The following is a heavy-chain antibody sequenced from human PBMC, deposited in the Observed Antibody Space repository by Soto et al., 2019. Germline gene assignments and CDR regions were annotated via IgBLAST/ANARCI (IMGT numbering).Heavy chain of an antibody. V-gene: IGHV5-51*01. J-gene: IGHJ3*01. Sequence: GESLKISCQGSGYRFTTYWIGWVRQMPGKGLEWMGIIYPTDSDTRYRPSFQGQVTISADKSISTAYLQWRSLTASDSAIYYCVRKRSYQYGDAFDVWGQGTKVTVSS. CDR1: GYRFTTYW. CDR3: VRKRSYQYGDAFDV. CDR2: IYPTDSDT. D-gene: IGHD2-2*01.